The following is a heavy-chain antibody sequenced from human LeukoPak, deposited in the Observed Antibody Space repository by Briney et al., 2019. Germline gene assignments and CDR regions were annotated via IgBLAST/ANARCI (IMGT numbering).Heavy chain of an antibody. J-gene: IGHJ4*02. CDR3: ARVGYSYGGNPREPIDY. D-gene: IGHD5-18*01. Sequence: PSETLSLTCAVYGGSFSGYYWSWIRQPPGKGLEWIGEVNHSGSTNYNPSLKSRVTISVDTSKNQFSLKLSSVTAADTAVYYCARVGYSYGGNPREPIDYWGQGTLVTVSS. V-gene: IGHV4-34*01. CDR2: VNHSGST. CDR1: GGSFSGYY.